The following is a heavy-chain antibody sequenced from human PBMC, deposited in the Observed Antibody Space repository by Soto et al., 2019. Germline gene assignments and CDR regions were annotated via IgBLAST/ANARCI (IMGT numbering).Heavy chain of an antibody. CDR2: ISAKNGDT. V-gene: IGHV1-18*01. CDR1: GYTFTDYG. Sequence: QVQLVQSGADVKKPGASVRVSCKASGYTFTDYGITWVRQAPGQGLEWMGWISAKNGDTNLAQKFRGRVTLTTDTSTGTAYMELRSLTPDDTAVYYCARDPPETPSDYWGQGTLVTVSS. CDR3: ARDPPETPSDY. J-gene: IGHJ4*02.